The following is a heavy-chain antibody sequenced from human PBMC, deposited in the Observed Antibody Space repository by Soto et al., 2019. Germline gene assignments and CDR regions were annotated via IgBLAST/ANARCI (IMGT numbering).Heavy chain of an antibody. CDR2: IYDSGST. J-gene: IGHJ5*02. D-gene: IGHD3-22*01. CDR1: GGSISSGGYY. Sequence: QVQLQESGPGLVKPSQILSLTCSVSGGSISSGGYYWTWIRQHPGKGLEWIGYIYDSGSTYYNPSLKSRVAISVDTSKNQFSLKLSSVTAADTAVYYCARGGRFYYNNWFDPWGQGTLVTVSS. V-gene: IGHV4-31*03. CDR3: ARGGRFYYNNWFDP.